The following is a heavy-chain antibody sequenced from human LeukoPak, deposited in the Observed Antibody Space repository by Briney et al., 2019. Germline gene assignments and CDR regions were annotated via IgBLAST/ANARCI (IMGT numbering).Heavy chain of an antibody. V-gene: IGHV3-30*04. CDR3: ARGAIIAAPGDYYYGADV. CDR1: GFTFSTYT. CDR2: ISSDGNNK. J-gene: IGHJ6*02. D-gene: IGHD2-15*01. Sequence: GGSLTLSCVASGFTFSTYTMNWIRQAPGKGPEWVASISSDGNNKFYADSVKGRFTISRDNSKNSLLLEMNGLRVEDTAMYYCARGAIIAAPGDYYYGADVWGRGTAVTVSS.